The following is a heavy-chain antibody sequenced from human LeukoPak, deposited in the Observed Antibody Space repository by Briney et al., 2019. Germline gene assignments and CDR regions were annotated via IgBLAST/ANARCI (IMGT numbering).Heavy chain of an antibody. Sequence: GGSLRLSCAASGFAFSSNWMHWVRQTPGKGLVWVSRINSGGSGTTYADSVEGRFTISRDNAKNMLYLRMSSLRADDTAVYYCATSLGPLAEYWGQGTLVTVSS. D-gene: IGHD7-27*01. V-gene: IGHV3-74*01. J-gene: IGHJ4*02. CDR1: GFAFSSNW. CDR2: INSGGSGT. CDR3: ATSLGPLAEY.